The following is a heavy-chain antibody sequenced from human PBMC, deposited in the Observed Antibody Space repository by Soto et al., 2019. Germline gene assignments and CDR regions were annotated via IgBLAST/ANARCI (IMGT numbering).Heavy chain of an antibody. CDR2: INHGGST. Sequence: SETLSLTCAVYGASFSHYYWSWIRQPPGKGLEWIGEINHGGSTNYNPSLKSRVIISVDTSMNHFSLKLSSVTAADTAVYYCARDYYGSGSYAIDHWGQGTLVTVSS. D-gene: IGHD3-10*01. CDR3: ARDYYGSGSYAIDH. CDR1: GASFSHYY. J-gene: IGHJ4*02. V-gene: IGHV4-34*01.